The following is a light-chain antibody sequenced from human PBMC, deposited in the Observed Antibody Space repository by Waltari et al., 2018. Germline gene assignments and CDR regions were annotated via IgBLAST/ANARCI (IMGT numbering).Light chain of an antibody. CDR1: QSLLHSNGTTY. CDR2: EVS. V-gene: IGKV2D-29*01. CDR3: MQSMLLRT. J-gene: IGKJ1*01. Sequence: DIVMTLTPIYLSVTLGQPASISCKSSQSLLHSNGTTYLYWYLQKPRQPPQLLMYEVSNRFAGVPDRFSGSGSGTDSTLKISRVEAEDVGVYYCMQSMLLRTFGQGTKVEIK.